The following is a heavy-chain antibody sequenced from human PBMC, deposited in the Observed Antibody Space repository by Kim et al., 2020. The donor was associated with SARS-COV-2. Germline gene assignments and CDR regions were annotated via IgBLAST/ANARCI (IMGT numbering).Heavy chain of an antibody. CDR3: VRQVYDSSGYYYLDS. J-gene: IGHJ4*02. CDR1: GGSISSSSYF. V-gene: IGHV4-39*01. Sequence: SETLSLTCTVSGGSISSSSYFWGWIRQSPGKGLEWIGNIYYSGSTYYNPSLKSRVTMSVDTSKNQFSLKLSSVTAADTAVYYCVRQVYDSSGYYYLDSRGQGTLVTVSS. CDR2: IYYSGST. D-gene: IGHD3-22*01.